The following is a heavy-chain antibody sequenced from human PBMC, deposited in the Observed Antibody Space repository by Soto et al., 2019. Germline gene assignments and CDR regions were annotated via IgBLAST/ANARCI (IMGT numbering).Heavy chain of an antibody. D-gene: IGHD3-3*01. V-gene: IGHV3-74*01. CDR3: AKDRGEEGLKFLEWFGGMDV. CDR2: IKSDGTT. J-gene: IGHJ6*02. CDR1: GFSVSNYW. Sequence: LRLSCAASGFSVSNYWMNWVRQAPGKGLVWVSHIKSDGTTSYADSVEGRFTVSRDDAKDTFYLQMNGLRAEDTAVYYCAKDRGEEGLKFLEWFGGMDVWGHGTTVTVSS.